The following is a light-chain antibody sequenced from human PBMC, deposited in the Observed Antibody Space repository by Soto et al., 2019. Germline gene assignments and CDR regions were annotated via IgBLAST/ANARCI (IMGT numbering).Light chain of an antibody. CDR3: LLYYGGVWI. CDR1: TGAVTSGYY. CDR2: STS. J-gene: IGLJ2*01. V-gene: IGLV7-43*01. Sequence: QAVVTQEPSLTVSPGGTVTLTCASSTGAVTSGYYPNWFQQKPGQAPRTLIYSTSNRQSWTPARFSGSLLGGKATLTLSAVQPEDEAEYYCLLYYGGVWIFGGGTKLTVL.